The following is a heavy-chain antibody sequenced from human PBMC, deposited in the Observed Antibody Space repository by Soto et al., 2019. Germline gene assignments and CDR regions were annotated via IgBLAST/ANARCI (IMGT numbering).Heavy chain of an antibody. J-gene: IGHJ5*02. Sequence: XGSLRLSCAASGFPFSAYTMSWVRQAPGKGLEWVSSITSSSSYIYYADSVKGRFTISRDDAKNSLYLQMNSLRAEDTAVYYCARDHIDSSISMPLGWFDPWGQGTLVTVSS. CDR1: GFPFSAYT. CDR3: ARDHIDSSISMPLGWFDP. D-gene: IGHD3-10*01. V-gene: IGHV3-21*01. CDR2: ITSSSSYI.